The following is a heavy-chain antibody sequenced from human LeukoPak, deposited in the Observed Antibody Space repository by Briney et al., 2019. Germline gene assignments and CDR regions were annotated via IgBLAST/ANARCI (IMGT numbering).Heavy chain of an antibody. CDR2: INHSGST. Sequence: SETLSLTCAVYGGSFSGYYWSWIRQPPGKGLEWIGEINHSGSTYYNPSLKSRVTISVDTSKNQFSLKLSSVTAADTAIYYCARSIATTGTGYWGQGTLVTVSS. J-gene: IGHJ4*02. D-gene: IGHD6-13*01. CDR3: ARSIATTGTGY. V-gene: IGHV4-34*01. CDR1: GGSFSGYY.